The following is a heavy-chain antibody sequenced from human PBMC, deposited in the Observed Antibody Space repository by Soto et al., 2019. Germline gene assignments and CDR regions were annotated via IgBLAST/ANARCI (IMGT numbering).Heavy chain of an antibody. CDR1: GGTFSSYT. D-gene: IGHD3-22*01. V-gene: IGHV1-69*02. CDR2: IIPILGIA. J-gene: IGHJ4*02. CDR3: ALGGHYYYSSGYPLVY. Sequence: QVQLVQSGAEVQKPGSSVKVSCKASGGTFSSYTISWVRQAPGQGLEWMGRIIPILGIANYAQKFQGRVTITADKSTSPAYMELSSLRSEDTAVYYCALGGHYYYSSGYPLVYWGQGTLVTVSS.